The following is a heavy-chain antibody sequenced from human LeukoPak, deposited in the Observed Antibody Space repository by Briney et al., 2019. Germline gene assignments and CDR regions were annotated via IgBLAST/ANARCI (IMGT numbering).Heavy chain of an antibody. V-gene: IGHV3-21*01. CDR3: ARDSYDSSGYYCSFDY. CDR1: GFTFSSYS. D-gene: IGHD3-22*01. J-gene: IGHJ4*02. Sequence: GGSLRLSCAASGFTFSSYSMNWVRQAPGKGLEWVSSISSSSSYIYYADSVKGRFTISRDNAKNSLYLQMNSLRAEDTAVYYCARDSYDSSGYYCSFDYWGQGTLVTVSS. CDR2: ISSSSSYI.